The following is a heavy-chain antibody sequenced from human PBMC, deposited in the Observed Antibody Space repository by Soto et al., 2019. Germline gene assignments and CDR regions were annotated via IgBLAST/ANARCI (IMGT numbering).Heavy chain of an antibody. Sequence: QVQLQESGPGLVKPSGNLSLTCAVSSGSISSSNWWSWVRQPPGKGLEWIGEIYHSGSTNYNPSLKSRVTISVDKSTNQFSLKLSSVTAADTAVYYCAGGITVAGPSRDGFDIWGQGTMVTVSS. J-gene: IGHJ3*02. CDR2: IYHSGST. V-gene: IGHV4-4*02. CDR3: AGGITVAGPSRDGFDI. CDR1: SGSISSSNW. D-gene: IGHD6-19*01.